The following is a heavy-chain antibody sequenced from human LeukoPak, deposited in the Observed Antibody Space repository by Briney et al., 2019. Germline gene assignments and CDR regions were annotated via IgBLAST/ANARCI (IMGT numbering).Heavy chain of an antibody. CDR2: IYHSGST. V-gene: IGHV4-4*02. Sequence: SGTLSLTCAVSGGSISSSNWWSWVRQPPGKGLEWIGEIYHSGSTNYNPSLKSRVTISVDTSKNQFSLKLSSVTAADTAVYYCARLLYGSGSYSNIFDSWGQGTLVTVSS. CDR3: ARLLYGSGSYSNIFDS. CDR1: GGSISSSNW. D-gene: IGHD3-10*01. J-gene: IGHJ4*02.